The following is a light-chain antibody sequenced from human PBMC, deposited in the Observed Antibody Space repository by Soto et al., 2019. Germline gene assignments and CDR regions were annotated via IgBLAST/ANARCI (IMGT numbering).Light chain of an antibody. Sequence: QSALTQPPSASGSPGQSVTISCTGTTSDVGGYTYVSWYQQYPGKAPKLMIYDVTKRPSGVPDRFSGYKSGNTASLTVSGLQAEDEADYYCTSYAGRNNWVFGGGTKLTVL. J-gene: IGLJ3*02. V-gene: IGLV2-8*01. CDR3: TSYAGRNNWV. CDR1: TSDVGGYTY. CDR2: DVT.